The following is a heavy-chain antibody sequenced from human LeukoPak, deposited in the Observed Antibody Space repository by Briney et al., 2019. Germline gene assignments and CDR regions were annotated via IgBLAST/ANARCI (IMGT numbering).Heavy chain of an antibody. CDR1: GFTFTNYY. CDR2: INPSGSNT. Sequence: ASVKVSCTASGFTFTNYYMHWVRQAPGQGLEWMGAINPSGSNTYYAQEFQGRVTMTRDTSTSTVYMELSSLRSEDTAVYYCTRDNRDNYGDYIPFDPWGQGTLITVSS. J-gene: IGHJ5*02. V-gene: IGHV1-46*01. CDR3: TRDNRDNYGDYIPFDP. D-gene: IGHD4-17*01.